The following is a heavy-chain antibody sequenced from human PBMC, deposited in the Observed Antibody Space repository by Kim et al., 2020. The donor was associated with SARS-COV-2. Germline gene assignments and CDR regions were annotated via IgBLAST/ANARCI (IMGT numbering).Heavy chain of an antibody. J-gene: IGHJ4*02. CDR1: GGSFSGYY. Sequence: SETLSLTCAVYGGSFSGYYWSWIRQPPGKGLEWIGEINHSGSTNYNPSLKSRVTISVDTSKNQFSLKLSSVTAADTAVYYCARSLYDSSGYYPVWGQG. CDR3: ARSLYDSSGYYPV. V-gene: IGHV4-34*01. CDR2: INHSGST. D-gene: IGHD3-22*01.